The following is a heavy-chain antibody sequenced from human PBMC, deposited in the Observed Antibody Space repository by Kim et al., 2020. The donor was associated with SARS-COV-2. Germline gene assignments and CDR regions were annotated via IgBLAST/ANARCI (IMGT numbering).Heavy chain of an antibody. Sequence: GESLKISCKGSGYSFTSYWIGWVRQMPGKGLEWMGIIYPGDSDTRYSPSFQGQVTISADKSISTAYLQWSSLKASDTAMYYCARGPWVRFLEWSYYFDYWGQGTLVTVSS. V-gene: IGHV5-51*01. CDR3: ARGPWVRFLEWSYYFDY. D-gene: IGHD3-3*01. J-gene: IGHJ4*02. CDR2: IYPGDSDT. CDR1: GYSFTSYW.